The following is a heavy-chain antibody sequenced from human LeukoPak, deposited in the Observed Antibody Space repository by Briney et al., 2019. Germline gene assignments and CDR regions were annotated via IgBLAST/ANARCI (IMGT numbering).Heavy chain of an antibody. CDR1: GFTFSSYA. D-gene: IGHD6-25*01. V-gene: IGHV3-23*01. CDR2: ISGSGGST. Sequence: GGSLRLSCAASGFTFSSYAMNWVRQAPGKGLEWVSGISGSGGSTYYADSVKGRFTISRDNSKNTLFLQTNSLRPEDTAVYYCAKDLRRIAAYYFDYWGQGTLVTVSS. J-gene: IGHJ4*02. CDR3: AKDLRRIAAYYFDY.